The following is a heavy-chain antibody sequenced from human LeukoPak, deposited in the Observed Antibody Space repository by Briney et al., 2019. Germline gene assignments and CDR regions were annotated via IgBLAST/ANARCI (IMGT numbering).Heavy chain of an antibody. D-gene: IGHD6-13*01. CDR1: GYSFTSYW. Sequence: GESLKISCKGSGYSFTSYWIGWVRQMPGKGLEWMGIIYPGDSDTRYSPSFQGQVTIPADKSISTAYLQWSSLKASDTAMYYCARTGIAAAGYYYYGMDVWGQGTTVTVSS. V-gene: IGHV5-51*01. CDR3: ARTGIAAAGYYYYGMDV. CDR2: IYPGDSDT. J-gene: IGHJ6*02.